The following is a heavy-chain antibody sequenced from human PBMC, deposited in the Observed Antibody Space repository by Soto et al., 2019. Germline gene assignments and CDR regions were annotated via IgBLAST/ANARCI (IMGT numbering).Heavy chain of an antibody. V-gene: IGHV1-18*01. Sequence: ASVKVSCKASGYTFTSYGISWVRQAPGQGLDWMGWISAYNGNTNYAQKLQGRVTMTTDTSTSTAYMELRSLRSDDTAVYYCARRYYYDSSGYNKGDWFDPWGQGTLVTVSS. D-gene: IGHD3-22*01. J-gene: IGHJ5*02. CDR1: GYTFTSYG. CDR3: ARRYYYDSSGYNKGDWFDP. CDR2: ISAYNGNT.